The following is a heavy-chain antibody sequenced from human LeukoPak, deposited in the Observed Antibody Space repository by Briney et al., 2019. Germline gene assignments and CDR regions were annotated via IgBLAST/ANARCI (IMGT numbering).Heavy chain of an antibody. Sequence: PGRSLRLSCAASGFTFSSYGMHWVRQAPGKGLEWVAVIWYDRSNKYYADSVKGRFTISRDNSKNTLYLQMNSLRAEDTAVYYCAKDTAMVYYFDYWGQGTLVTVSS. V-gene: IGHV3-33*06. D-gene: IGHD5-18*01. J-gene: IGHJ4*02. CDR2: IWYDRSNK. CDR1: GFTFSSYG. CDR3: AKDTAMVYYFDY.